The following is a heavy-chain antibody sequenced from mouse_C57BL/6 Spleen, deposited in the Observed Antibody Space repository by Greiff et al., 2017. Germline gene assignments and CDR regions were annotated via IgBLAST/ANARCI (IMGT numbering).Heavy chain of an antibody. Sequence: QVQLQQPGAELVKPGASVKLSCKASGYTFTSYWMHWVKQRPGQGLEWIGMIHPNSGSTNYNEKFKSKATLTVDKSSSTAYMQLSSLTSEDSAVYYGAAPCITTVVASYYFDYWGQGTTLTVSS. CDR1: GYTFTSYW. D-gene: IGHD1-1*01. V-gene: IGHV1-64*01. CDR3: AAPCITTVVASYYFDY. CDR2: IHPNSGST. J-gene: IGHJ2*01.